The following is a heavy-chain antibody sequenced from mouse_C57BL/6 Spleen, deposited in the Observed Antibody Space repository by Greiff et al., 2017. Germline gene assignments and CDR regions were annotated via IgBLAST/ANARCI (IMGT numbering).Heavy chain of an antibody. CDR3: ARAYGSSSY. J-gene: IGHJ3*01. Sequence: QVHVKQPGAELVKPGASVKMSCKASGYTFTSYWITWVKQRPGQGLEWIGDIYPGSGSTNYNEKFKSKATLTVDTSSSTAYMQLSSLTSEDSAVYYCARAYGSSSYWGQGTLVTVSA. D-gene: IGHD1-1*01. V-gene: IGHV1-55*01. CDR2: IYPGSGST. CDR1: GYTFTSYW.